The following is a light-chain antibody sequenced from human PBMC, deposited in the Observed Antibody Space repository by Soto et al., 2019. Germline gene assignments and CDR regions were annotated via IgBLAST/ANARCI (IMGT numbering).Light chain of an antibody. CDR3: QQYGSSPT. Sequence: EIVLTQSPGTLSLSPGERATLSCRASQSVSSSYLVWYQQKPGQGPRLLIYGASSRATGIPDRFSGSGSGTDFTLTISRLEPEDFAVYYCQQYGSSPTFGQGTKLESK. J-gene: IGKJ2*01. V-gene: IGKV3-20*01. CDR1: QSVSSSY. CDR2: GAS.